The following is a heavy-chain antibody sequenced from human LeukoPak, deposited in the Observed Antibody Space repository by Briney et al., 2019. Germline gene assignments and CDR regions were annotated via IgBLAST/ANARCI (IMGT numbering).Heavy chain of an antibody. J-gene: IGHJ5*02. D-gene: IGHD3-10*01. CDR3: AREEGGYYPYFDP. CDR2: INPNSGGT. V-gene: IGHV1-2*02. CDR1: GYTFTGYY. Sequence: ASVKVSCKASGYTFTGYYIHWVRPAPGQGLEWMGWINPNSGGTNYAQKFQGRVTMTRDTSISTAYMELSRLRSDDTAVYYCAREEGGYYPYFDPWGQGTLVTVSS.